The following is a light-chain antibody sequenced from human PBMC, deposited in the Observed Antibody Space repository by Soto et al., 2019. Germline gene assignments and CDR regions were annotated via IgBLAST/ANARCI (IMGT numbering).Light chain of an antibody. CDR3: QQRSAWGT. J-gene: IGKJ4*01. CDR2: DAS. V-gene: IGKV3-11*01. CDR1: QSVSRY. Sequence: EIVLTQSPATLSLSPGERATLSCRASQSVSRYLAWYQQKPGQAPRLLIYDASNRATGIPARFSGSGSGTDFTLTSICLEHDDFAVYYCQQRSAWGTFGGGTKVEIK.